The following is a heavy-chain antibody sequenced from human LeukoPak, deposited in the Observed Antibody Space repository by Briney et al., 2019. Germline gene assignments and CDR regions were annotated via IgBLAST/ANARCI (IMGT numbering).Heavy chain of an antibody. Sequence: PGRSLRLSCAASGFTFTNYGIHWVRLAPGKGLEWVAVISSDGSNKHYADSVKGRSTISRDDSKNTLYLQMNSLRVDDTALYYCTTFDMWGQGTMVTVSS. V-gene: IGHV3-30*03. CDR2: ISSDGSNK. CDR3: TTFDM. J-gene: IGHJ3*02. CDR1: GFTFTNYG.